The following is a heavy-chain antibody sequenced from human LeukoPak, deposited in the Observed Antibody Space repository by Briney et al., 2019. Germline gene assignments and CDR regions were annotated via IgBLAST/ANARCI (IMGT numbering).Heavy chain of an antibody. D-gene: IGHD3-3*01. CDR2: ISYDGSNK. CDR3: ARDIAHYDFWSGYSQH. J-gene: IGHJ1*01. V-gene: IGHV3-30-3*01. Sequence: GGSLRLSCAASGFTFSSYAMHWVRQAPGKGLEWVAVISYDGSNKYYADSVKGRFTISRDNSKNTLYLQMNSLRAEDTAVYYCARDIAHYDFWSGYSQHWGQGTLVTVSS. CDR1: GFTFSSYA.